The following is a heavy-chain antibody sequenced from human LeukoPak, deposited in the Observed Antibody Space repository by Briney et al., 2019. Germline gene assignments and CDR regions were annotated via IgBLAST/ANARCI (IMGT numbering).Heavy chain of an antibody. D-gene: IGHD4-17*01. Sequence: ASVKVSCKASGYTFTSYYMHWVRQAPGQGLEWMGIINPSGGSTSYAQKFQGRVTMTRDTSTSTVYMELSSLRSEDTAVYYCARGGTTATFRGYYYGMDVWGQGTTVTVSS. V-gene: IGHV1-46*01. CDR1: GYTFTSYY. CDR2: INPSGGST. CDR3: ARGGTTATFRGYYYGMDV. J-gene: IGHJ6*02.